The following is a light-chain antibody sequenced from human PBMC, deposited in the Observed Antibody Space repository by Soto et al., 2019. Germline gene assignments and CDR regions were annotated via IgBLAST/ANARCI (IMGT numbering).Light chain of an antibody. J-gene: IGKJ1*01. CDR1: QGIGSL. V-gene: IGKV1-5*03. CDR3: QQYNSYSRT. CDR2: KAS. Sequence: IELTQSPSSLSASIGDRVTITYGASQGIGSLLAWYQHKPGEGPKLLIYKASSLESGVPSRFSGSGSGTEFTLTISSLQPDDFATYYCQQYNSYSRTFGQGTKVDI.